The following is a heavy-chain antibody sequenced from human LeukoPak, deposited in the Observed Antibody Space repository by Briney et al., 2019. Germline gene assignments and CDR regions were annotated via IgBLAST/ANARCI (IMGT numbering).Heavy chain of an antibody. J-gene: IGHJ5*02. CDR2: ISWNSGSI. CDR1: GFTFDDYA. Sequence: GGSLRLSCAASGFTFDDYAMHWVRHAPGKGLEWVSGISWNSGSIVYADSVKGRFTISRDNAKNSLYLQMNSLRAEDTALYYCAKAGGYCSSTSCYNWFDHWGQGTLVTVSS. V-gene: IGHV3-9*01. D-gene: IGHD2-2*03. CDR3: AKAGGYCSSTSCYNWFDH.